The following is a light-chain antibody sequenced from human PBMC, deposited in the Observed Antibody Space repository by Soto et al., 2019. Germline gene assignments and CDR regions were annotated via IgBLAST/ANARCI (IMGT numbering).Light chain of an antibody. CDR3: QQYYTTPALS. V-gene: IGKV4-1*01. CDR1: QSVLYSSNNKNY. J-gene: IGKJ4*01. Sequence: DIVMTQSPDSLAVSLGERATINCKSSQSVLYSSNNKNYLAWDQQKSGQPPKLLICWASTRESGVPXXXXXSGSXXXFXLTIXSLXAXDVAVYYCQQYYTTPALSFGGGTKVDIK. CDR2: WAS.